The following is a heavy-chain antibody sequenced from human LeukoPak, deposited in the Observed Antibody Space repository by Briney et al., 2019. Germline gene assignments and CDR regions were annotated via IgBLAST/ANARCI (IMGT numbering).Heavy chain of an antibody. D-gene: IGHD5-18*01. Sequence: SETLSLTCTVSGGSIRSSSYYWGWIRQPPGKGLEWIGSIYYSGSTYYNPSLKSRVTISVDTSKNQFSLKLSSVTAADTAVYYCAALGVDTAMYYMDVWGKGTTVTASS. CDR1: GGSIRSSSYY. CDR3: AALGVDTAMYYMDV. J-gene: IGHJ6*03. CDR2: IYYSGST. V-gene: IGHV4-39*01.